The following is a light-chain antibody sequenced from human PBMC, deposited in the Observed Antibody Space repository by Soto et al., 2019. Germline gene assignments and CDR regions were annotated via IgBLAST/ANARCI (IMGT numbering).Light chain of an antibody. CDR2: DAS. Sequence: EIRVTQSPPPPVLSSTGGDTPSCKASQNVYNNLAWYQQRPGQPPRLLIYDASTRATGISARFSGSGYGTEFTLTISSLQSEDFAVYFCQQCRNWPLTFGGGTKVDIK. CDR1: QNVYNN. J-gene: IGKJ4*01. CDR3: QQCRNWPLT. V-gene: IGKV3-15*01.